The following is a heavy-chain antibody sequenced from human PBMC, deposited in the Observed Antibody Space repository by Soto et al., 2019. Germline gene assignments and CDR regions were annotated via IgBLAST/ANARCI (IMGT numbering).Heavy chain of an antibody. V-gene: IGHV3-30*18. D-gene: IGHD6-19*01. CDR3: TKVETSGRGPPFTCHI. Sequence: QVQLVESAGGVVQPGGSLRLSCSTSGFTFSDYAMHWVRQAPGKGLEWVAVVSSDGSAEYYAASVKGRFAISKDNSMGTLFLQMDSLGADATGVYYCTKVETSGRGPPFTCHIWGQGTMGPVSS. J-gene: IGHJ3*02. CDR2: VSSDGSAE. CDR1: GFTFSDYA.